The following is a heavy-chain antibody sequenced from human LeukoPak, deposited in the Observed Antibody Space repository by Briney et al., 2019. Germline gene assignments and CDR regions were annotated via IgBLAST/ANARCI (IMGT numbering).Heavy chain of an antibody. CDR3: AKGPGRVSAAGTDY. CDR2: MSYDGSKK. D-gene: IGHD6-13*01. J-gene: IGHJ4*02. V-gene: IGHV3-30-3*01. CDR1: GFSFSSYA. Sequence: GGSLRLSCAASGFSFSSYAMHWVRQAPGKGLEWVAVMSYDGSKKYYADSVKGRFTISRDNSKNTLYVQMNSLRAEDTAVYYCAKGPGRVSAAGTDYWGQGTLVTVSS.